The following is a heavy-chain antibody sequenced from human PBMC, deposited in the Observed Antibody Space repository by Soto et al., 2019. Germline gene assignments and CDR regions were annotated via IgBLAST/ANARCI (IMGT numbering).Heavy chain of an antibody. D-gene: IGHD5-12*01. CDR2: INHRGYT. CDR1: GGSFSGYY. V-gene: IGHV4-34*01. Sequence: SETLSLTCAVYGGSFSGYYWSWIRQPPGKGLEWIGEINHRGYTTYNPSLKSRVTISVDTSKNQFSLKLSSVTAADTAVYYCARVDIVTTTWFYPWGQETPVTVS. J-gene: IGHJ5*02. CDR3: ARVDIVTTTWFYP.